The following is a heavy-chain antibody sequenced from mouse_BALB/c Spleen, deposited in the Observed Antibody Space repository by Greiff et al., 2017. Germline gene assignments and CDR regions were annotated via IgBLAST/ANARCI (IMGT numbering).Heavy chain of an antibody. CDR1: GYAFSSYW. D-gene: IGHD4-1*01. V-gene: IGHV1-80*01. J-gene: IGHJ3*01. Sequence: QVQLQQSGAELVRPGSSVKISCKASGYAFSSYWMNWVKQRPGQGLEWIGQIYPGDGDTNYNGKFKGKATLTADKSSSTAYMQLSSLTSEDSAVYFCARTGPLARWFAYWGQGTLVTVSA. CDR2: IYPGDGDT. CDR3: ARTGPLARWFAY.